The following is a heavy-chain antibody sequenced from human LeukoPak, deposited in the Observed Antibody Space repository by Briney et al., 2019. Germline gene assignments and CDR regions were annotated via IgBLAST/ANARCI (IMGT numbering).Heavy chain of an antibody. CDR2: INHSGST. CDR1: GGSFSGYY. V-gene: IGHV4-34*01. CDR3: ARVAVAVRYHDAFDI. D-gene: IGHD6-19*01. J-gene: IGHJ3*02. Sequence: PSETLSLTCAVYGGSFSGYYWSWIRQPPGKGLEWIGEINHSGSTNYNPSLKSRVTISVDTSKNQLSLKLSSVTAADTAVYYCARVAVAVRYHDAFDIWGQGIMVTVSS.